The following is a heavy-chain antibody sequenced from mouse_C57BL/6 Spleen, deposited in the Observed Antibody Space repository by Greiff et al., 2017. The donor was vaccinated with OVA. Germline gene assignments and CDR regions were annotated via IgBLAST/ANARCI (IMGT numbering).Heavy chain of an antibody. CDR1: GYTFTDYN. J-gene: IGHJ3*01. Sequence: VQLKESGPELVKPGASVKIPCKASGYTFTDYNMDWVKQSHGKSLEWIGDINPNNGGTIYNQKFKGKATLTVDKSSSTAYMELSSLTSEDTAVYYCARRGYYYGSSPWFAYWGQGTLVTVSA. CDR3: ARRGYYYGSSPWFAY. V-gene: IGHV1-18*01. D-gene: IGHD1-1*01. CDR2: INPNNGGT.